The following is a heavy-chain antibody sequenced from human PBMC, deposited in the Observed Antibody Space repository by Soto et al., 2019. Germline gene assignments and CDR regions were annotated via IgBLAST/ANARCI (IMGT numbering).Heavy chain of an antibody. D-gene: IGHD2-2*01. CDR3: TRRGCSTTGCYFN. Sequence: EVRLVESGGDLVQPGGFLRLSCAASGFPFSSYWMHWVRQAPGKGLVWVSRINGDGSSITYADSVKGRFTISRDNAKNTLYLQMNSLRAEDAAVYYCTRRGCSTTGCYFNWGRGTLVTVSS. J-gene: IGHJ4*02. V-gene: IGHV3-74*03. CDR1: GFPFSSYW. CDR2: INGDGSSI.